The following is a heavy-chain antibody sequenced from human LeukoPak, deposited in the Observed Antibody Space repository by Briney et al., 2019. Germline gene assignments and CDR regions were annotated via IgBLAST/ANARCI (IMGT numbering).Heavy chain of an antibody. J-gene: IGHJ4*02. Sequence: PSQTLSLTCTVSGGSISSGDYYWSWIRQPPEKGLEWIGYIYYSGGTNYNPSLKSRVTTSVDTSKNQFSLKLSSVTAADTAVYYCARGQNYYDSSGYIDYWGQGTLVTVSS. V-gene: IGHV4-30-4*01. D-gene: IGHD3-22*01. CDR3: ARGQNYYDSSGYIDY. CDR2: IYYSGGT. CDR1: GGSISSGDYY.